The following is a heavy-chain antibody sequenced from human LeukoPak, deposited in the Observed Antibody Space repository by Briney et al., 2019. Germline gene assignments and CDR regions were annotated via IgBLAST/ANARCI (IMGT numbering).Heavy chain of an antibody. CDR3: ARVSSVAPSPFRGVIIDGLSGWGYYFDY. V-gene: IGHV4-39*07. Sequence: PSETLSLTCTVSGGSISSSSYYWGLIRQPPGKGLEWIGSIYYSGSTYYNPSLKSRVTISVDTSKNQFSLKLSSVTAADTAVYYCARVSSVAPSPFRGVIIDGLSGWGYYFDYWGQGTLVTVSS. CDR2: IYYSGST. CDR1: GGSISSSSYY. D-gene: IGHD3-10*01. J-gene: IGHJ4*02.